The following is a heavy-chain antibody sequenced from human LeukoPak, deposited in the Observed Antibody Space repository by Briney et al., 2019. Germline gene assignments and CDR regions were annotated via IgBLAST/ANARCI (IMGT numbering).Heavy chain of an antibody. J-gene: IGHJ1*01. CDR1: GGSISSSSDY. CDR2: IYYSGST. D-gene: IGHD3-9*01. Sequence: SETLTLTCTVSGGSISSSSDYWGWIRQPPGKGLEWIGSIYYSGSTYYNPSLKSRVTISVDTSKNQFSLKLSSVTAADTAVYYCARERYFDWLLYPEYFQHWGQGTPVTVSS. V-gene: IGHV4-39*07. CDR3: ARERYFDWLLYPEYFQH.